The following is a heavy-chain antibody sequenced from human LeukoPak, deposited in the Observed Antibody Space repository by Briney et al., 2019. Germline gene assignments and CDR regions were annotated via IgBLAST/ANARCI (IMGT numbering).Heavy chain of an antibody. Sequence: SETLSLTCALSLESLCVYYWTWMPDPPGKGVEWIVHINHSGGTNYNTPLKGRVNKPEHKSKNQFSLKLSSVTAADTAVYYCARAGNHCSSTSCSQVLVYWGQGTLVTVSS. V-gene: IGHV4-34*01. CDR3: ARAGNHCSSTSCSQVLVY. CDR2: INHSGGT. CDR1: LESLCVYY. J-gene: IGHJ4*02. D-gene: IGHD2-2*01.